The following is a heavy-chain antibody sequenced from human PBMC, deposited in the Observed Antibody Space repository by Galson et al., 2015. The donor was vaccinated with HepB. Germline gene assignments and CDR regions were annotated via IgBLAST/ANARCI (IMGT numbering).Heavy chain of an antibody. Sequence: SLRLSCAASGFTFSSYSMNWVRQAPGKGLEWVSSISSSSSYIYYADSVKGRFTISRDNAKNSLYLQMNSLRAEDTAVYYCARDGPTYYYYAFDIWGQGTMVTVSS. J-gene: IGHJ3*02. V-gene: IGHV3-21*01. CDR2: ISSSSSYI. D-gene: IGHD3-10*01. CDR3: ARDGPTYYYYAFDI. CDR1: GFTFSSYS.